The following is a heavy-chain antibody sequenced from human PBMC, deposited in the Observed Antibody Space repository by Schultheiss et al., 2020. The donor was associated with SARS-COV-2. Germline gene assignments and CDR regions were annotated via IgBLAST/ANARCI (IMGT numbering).Heavy chain of an antibody. D-gene: IGHD6-13*01. Sequence: GGSLRLSCAASGFTFSSYGMHWVRQAPGKGLEWVAVISYDGSNKYYVDSVKGRFTISRDNSKNTLYLQMNSLRAEDTAVYYCAKDSRYRSSWSLTGRPTYYYYGMDVWGQGTTVTVSS. J-gene: IGHJ6*02. CDR1: GFTFSSYG. CDR3: AKDSRYRSSWSLTGRPTYYYYGMDV. CDR2: ISYDGSNK. V-gene: IGHV3-30*18.